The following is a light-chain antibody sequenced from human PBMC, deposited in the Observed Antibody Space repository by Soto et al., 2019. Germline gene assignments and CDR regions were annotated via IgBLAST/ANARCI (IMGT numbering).Light chain of an antibody. CDR2: DDN. Sequence: QSVLTQPPSVSAAPGQMVTISCSGTSSNIGSDYVAWYQHVPGTAPKLLIYDDNKRPSGIPDRFSGSKSGTSATLGITGFQTGDEADYYCGSWDSSLSAYVFGTGTKVTVL. J-gene: IGLJ1*01. CDR3: GSWDSSLSAYV. V-gene: IGLV1-51*01. CDR1: SSNIGSDY.